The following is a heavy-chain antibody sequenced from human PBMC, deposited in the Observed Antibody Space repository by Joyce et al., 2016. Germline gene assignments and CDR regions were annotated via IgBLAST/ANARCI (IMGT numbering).Heavy chain of an antibody. CDR3: AGLDIPSGFDI. V-gene: IGHV4-39*01. CDR2: VYYSGRT. CDR1: GGSINNHNYY. Sequence: QLQLRESGPGLVKPSETLSLTCTVSGGSINNHNYYWGWIRQPPGKGLEWIGSVYYSGRTSYNPSLNSRLTMSVNTSKNQFFLKLSPVTAADTAVYYCAGLDIPSGFDIWGQGTMVTVSS. J-gene: IGHJ3*02. D-gene: IGHD2-15*01.